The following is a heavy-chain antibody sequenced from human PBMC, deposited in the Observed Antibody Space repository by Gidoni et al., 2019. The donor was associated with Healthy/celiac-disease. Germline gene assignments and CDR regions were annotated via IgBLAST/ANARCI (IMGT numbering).Heavy chain of an antibody. CDR2: ISWNSGSI. D-gene: IGHD3-16*02. V-gene: IGHV3-9*01. Sequence: EVQLVESGGGLVQPGRSLRLSCAASGLTFDDYTMHWVRQAPGKGLEWVSGISWNSGSIGYADSVKGRFTISRDNAKNSLYLQMNSLRAEDTALYYCAKLMALYVWGSYREIFNNTFDYWGQGTLVTVSS. CDR3: AKLMALYVWGSYREIFNNTFDY. J-gene: IGHJ4*02. CDR1: GLTFDDYT.